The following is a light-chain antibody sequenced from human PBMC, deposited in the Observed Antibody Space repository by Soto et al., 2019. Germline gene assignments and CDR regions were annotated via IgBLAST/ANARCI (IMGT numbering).Light chain of an antibody. V-gene: IGKV1-39*01. J-gene: IGKJ1*01. CDR1: QSISSY. Sequence: DLPMTQSPSSLSASVGDRVTITCRASQSISSYLNWYQQKPGKVPKLLIYGASSVQSGVPSRFSGGGSGTDFTLTISSLQPEDYAAYYCQQSYSAPWTFGQGTEVEIK. CDR3: QQSYSAPWT. CDR2: GAS.